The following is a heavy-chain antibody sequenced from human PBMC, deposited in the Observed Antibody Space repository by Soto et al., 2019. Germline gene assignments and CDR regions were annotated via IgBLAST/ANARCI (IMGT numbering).Heavy chain of an antibody. CDR1: GYSFTTYW. Sequence: GESLKISCQGSGYSFTTYWIGWVRQMPGKGLEWMGNLYPGDSDSRYSPSFQGQVTMSADKSLSTAYLQWSSLKASDTAMYFCPRHVHLGGNVAALDIWGQGTMVTVSS. CDR3: PRHVHLGGNVAALDI. J-gene: IGHJ3*02. V-gene: IGHV5-51*01. CDR2: LYPGDSDS. D-gene: IGHD3-16*01.